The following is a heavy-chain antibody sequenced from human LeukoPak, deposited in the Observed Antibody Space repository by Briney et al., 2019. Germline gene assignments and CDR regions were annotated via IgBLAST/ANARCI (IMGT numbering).Heavy chain of an antibody. V-gene: IGHV1-69*05. CDR2: IIPIFGTA. D-gene: IGHD2-21*02. CDR1: GGTFSSYA. Sequence: SVKVSCKASGGTFSSYAISWVRQAPGQGLEWMGGIIPIFGTANYAQKFQGRVTMTTDTSTSTAYMELRSLRSDDTAVYYCARGVLDVVVTARWFDPWGQGTLVTVPS. J-gene: IGHJ5*02. CDR3: ARGVLDVVVTARWFDP.